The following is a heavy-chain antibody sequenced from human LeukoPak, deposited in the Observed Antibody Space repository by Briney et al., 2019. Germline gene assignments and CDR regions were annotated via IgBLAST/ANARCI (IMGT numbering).Heavy chain of an antibody. CDR3: TRSLATKY. Sequence: PGGSLRLSCAASQFTFNDYWMHWVRQAPGKGLVWVSNIDTTGTNKSYADSVKGRFTISRDNAKNTLYLQMNSLRAEEDTGVYYCTRSLATKYWGQGTLVIVSS. CDR1: QFTFNDYW. J-gene: IGHJ4*02. CDR2: IDTTGTNK. V-gene: IGHV3-74*01. D-gene: IGHD5-24*01.